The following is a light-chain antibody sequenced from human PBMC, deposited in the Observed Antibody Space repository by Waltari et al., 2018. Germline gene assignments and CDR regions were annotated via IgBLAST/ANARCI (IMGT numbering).Light chain of an antibody. V-gene: IGLV2-14*01. CDR3: SSYTSSSTLV. CDR1: SSAVAGYNY. Sequence: QSALTQPASVSGSPGQSITISCPGTSSAVAGYNYVSWYQQHPGKAPKLMIYEVSNRPSGVSNRFSGSKSGNTASLTISGLQAEDEADYYCSSYTSSSTLVFGTGTKVTVL. J-gene: IGLJ1*01. CDR2: EVS.